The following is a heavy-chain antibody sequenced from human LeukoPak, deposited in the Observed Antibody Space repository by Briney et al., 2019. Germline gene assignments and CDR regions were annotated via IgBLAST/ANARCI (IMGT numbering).Heavy chain of an antibody. Sequence: PGGSLRLSCAASGFTFSNFWMSWVRQAPGKGLEWVATIRQDGSQKYYVDSVKGRFTISRDNAKNSLYLQMNSLRAEDTAVYYCARESGSVTSEVDFDYWGQGTLVTVSS. CDR3: ARESGSVTSEVDFDY. J-gene: IGHJ4*02. D-gene: IGHD4-17*01. V-gene: IGHV3-7*01. CDR1: GFTFSNFW. CDR2: IRQDGSQK.